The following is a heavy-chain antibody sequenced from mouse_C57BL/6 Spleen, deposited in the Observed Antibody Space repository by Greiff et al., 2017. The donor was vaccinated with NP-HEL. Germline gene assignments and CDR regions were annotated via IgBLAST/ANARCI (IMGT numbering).Heavy chain of an antibody. V-gene: IGHV1-15*01. CDR2: IDPETGGT. Sequence: QVQLQQSGAELVRPGASVTLSCKASGYTFTDYEMHWVKQTPVHGLEWIGAIDPETGGTAYTQKIKGKAILTADKSSSTAYMELRSLTSEDSAVYYCTRKDDGPYAMDYWGQGTSVTVSS. CDR1: GYTFTDYE. J-gene: IGHJ4*01. D-gene: IGHD2-3*01. CDR3: TRKDDGPYAMDY.